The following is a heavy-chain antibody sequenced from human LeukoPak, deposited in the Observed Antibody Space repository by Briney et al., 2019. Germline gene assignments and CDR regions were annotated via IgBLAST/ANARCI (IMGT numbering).Heavy chain of an antibody. D-gene: IGHD1-14*01. CDR3: ASNAGGTNGEFDY. Sequence: ASVKVSCKASGGTFSSYAISWVRQAPGQGLEWMGGIIPIFGTANYARKFQGRVTITADESTSTAYMELSSLRSEDTAVYHCASNAGGTNGEFDYWGQGTLVTVSS. V-gene: IGHV1-69*13. CDR1: GGTFSSYA. J-gene: IGHJ4*02. CDR2: IIPIFGTA.